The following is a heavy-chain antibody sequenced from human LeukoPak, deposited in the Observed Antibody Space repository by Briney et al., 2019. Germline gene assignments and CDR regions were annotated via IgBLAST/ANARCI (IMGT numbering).Heavy chain of an antibody. CDR2: SRNKENRYST. D-gene: IGHD4/OR15-4a*01. V-gene: IGHV3-72*01. CDR1: GFSFSVYY. CDR3: VGAYDY. J-gene: IGHJ4*02. Sequence: GGSLRLSCAASGFSFSVYYMAWVRQAPGKGLEWVGLSRNKENRYSTEYGASVKGRVTISRDDSKNLMYLEMKSLKSEDTAVYSCVGAYDYWGQGTLVTVSS.